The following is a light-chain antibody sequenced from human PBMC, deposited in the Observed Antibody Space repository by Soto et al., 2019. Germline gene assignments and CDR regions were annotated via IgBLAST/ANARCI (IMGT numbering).Light chain of an antibody. CDR2: EAS. V-gene: IGKV1-5*03. CDR1: QSISSW. CDR3: QQYYILRT. J-gene: IGKJ1*01. Sequence: DFQINQSPSNLHAPVADRVTITCRASQSISSWLAWYQQKPGKAPKLLIYEASSLESGVPSRFSGSGSGTEFTLTSSSLQPDDFATYYCQQYYILRTFGQGTKLDIK.